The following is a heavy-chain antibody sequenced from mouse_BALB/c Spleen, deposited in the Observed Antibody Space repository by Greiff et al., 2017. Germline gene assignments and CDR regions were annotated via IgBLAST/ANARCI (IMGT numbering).Heavy chain of an antibody. D-gene: IGHD2-1*01. V-gene: IGHV14-3*02. CDR1: GFNIKDTY. CDR2: IDPANGNT. CDR3: ARGNPRAMDY. Sequence: EVMLVESGAELVKPGASVKLSCTASGFNIKDTYMHWVKQRPEQGLEWIGRIDPANGNTKYDPKFQGKATITADTSSNTAYLQLSSLTSEDTAVYYCARGNPRAMDYWGQGTSVTVSS. J-gene: IGHJ4*01.